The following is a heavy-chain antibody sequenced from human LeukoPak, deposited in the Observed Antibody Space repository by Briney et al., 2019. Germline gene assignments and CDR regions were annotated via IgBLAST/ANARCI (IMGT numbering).Heavy chain of an antibody. CDR2: ISAYNGNT. Sequence: ASVKVSCKASGYTFTSYGISWVQQAPGQGLEWMAWISAYNGNTNYAQKLQGRVTMTTDTSTSTAYMELRSLRSDDTAVYYCARVLRYFDWLFRHAVRGVEPFDPWGQGTLVTASS. CDR1: GYTFTSYG. J-gene: IGHJ5*02. D-gene: IGHD3-9*01. CDR3: ARVLRYFDWLFRHAVRGVEPFDP. V-gene: IGHV1-18*01.